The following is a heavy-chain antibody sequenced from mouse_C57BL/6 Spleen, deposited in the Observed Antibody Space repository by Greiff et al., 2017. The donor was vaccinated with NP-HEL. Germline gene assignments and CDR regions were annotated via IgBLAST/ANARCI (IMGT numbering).Heavy chain of an antibody. CDR2: IDPEDGDT. V-gene: IGHV14-1*01. D-gene: IGHD4-1*01. CDR1: GFNIKDYY. CDR3: TTFIWDRYYAMDY. Sequence: EVQLQQSGAELVRPGASVKLSCTASGFNIKDYYMHWVKQRPEQGLEWIGRIDPEDGDTEYAPKFQGKATMTADTSSNTAYLQLSSLTSEYTAFYYCTTFIWDRYYAMDYWGQATSVPVSS. J-gene: IGHJ4*01.